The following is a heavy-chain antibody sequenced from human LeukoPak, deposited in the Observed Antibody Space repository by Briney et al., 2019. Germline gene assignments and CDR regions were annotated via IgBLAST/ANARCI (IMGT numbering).Heavy chain of an antibody. Sequence: GGSLRLSCAASGLTFSSYAMSWVRQAPGKGLEWVSAISGSGGSTYYADSVKGRFTISRDNSKNTLYLQMNSLRAEDTAVYYCAKDPGYSYGPHYYFDYWGQGTLVTVSS. J-gene: IGHJ4*02. D-gene: IGHD5-18*01. CDR3: AKDPGYSYGPHYYFDY. CDR2: ISGSGGST. V-gene: IGHV3-23*01. CDR1: GLTFSSYA.